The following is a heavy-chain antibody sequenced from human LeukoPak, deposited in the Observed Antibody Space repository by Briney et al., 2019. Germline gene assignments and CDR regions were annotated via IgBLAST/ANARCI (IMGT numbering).Heavy chain of an antibody. D-gene: IGHD1-14*01. J-gene: IGHJ3*02. CDR1: GFTFSSYW. CDR3: ASRNWDAFDI. Sequence: GGSLRLSCAASGFTFSSYWMHWVRQAPGKGLEWVAVIWYDGSNKYYADSVKGRFTISRDNSKNTLYLQMNSLRAEDTAVYYGASRNWDAFDIWGQGTMVTVSS. CDR2: IWYDGSNK. V-gene: IGHV3-33*08.